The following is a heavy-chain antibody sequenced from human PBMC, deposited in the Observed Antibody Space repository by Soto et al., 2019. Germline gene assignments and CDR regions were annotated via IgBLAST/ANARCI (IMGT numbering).Heavy chain of an antibody. Sequence: QVQLVQSGAEVKKPGSSVRVSCKASGGTFGSYAITWVRRAPGQGLEWSGGIIPILNSPAYAQKFEARVVITAEEIKNTAYMKLNSLRFDDTAVYYCAREAPYCTSATCSKFYDMYVWGQGTTVAVAS. J-gene: IGHJ6*02. CDR2: IIPILNSP. D-gene: IGHD2-2*01. CDR1: GGTFGSYA. V-gene: IGHV1-69*01. CDR3: AREAPYCTSATCSKFYDMYV.